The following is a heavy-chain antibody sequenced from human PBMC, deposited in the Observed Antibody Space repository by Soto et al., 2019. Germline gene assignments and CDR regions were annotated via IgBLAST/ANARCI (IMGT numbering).Heavy chain of an antibody. CDR3: ARGRVVPAAPDAFDI. CDR2: INHSGST. V-gene: IGHV4-34*01. D-gene: IGHD2-2*01. J-gene: IGHJ3*02. CDR1: GGSFSGYY. Sequence: QVQLQQWGAGLLKPSETLSLTCAVYGGSFSGYYWSWIRQPPGKGLEGIGEINHSGSTNYNPSLKSRVTISVDTSKNQFSLKLSSVTAADTAVYYCARGRVVPAAPDAFDIWGQGTMVTVSS.